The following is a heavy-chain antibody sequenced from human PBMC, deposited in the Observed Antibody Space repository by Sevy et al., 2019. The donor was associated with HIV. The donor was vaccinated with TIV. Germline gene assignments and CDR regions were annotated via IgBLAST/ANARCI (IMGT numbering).Heavy chain of an antibody. Sequence: GGSLRLSCAASGFTFSSYAMHWVRQAPGKGLEWVAVISYDGSNKYYADSVKGRFTISRDNSKNTLYLQMNSLRAEDTAVYYCARESVGATTNAFDIWGQGTMVIVSS. D-gene: IGHD1-26*01. CDR1: GFTFSSYA. CDR2: ISYDGSNK. V-gene: IGHV3-30*04. CDR3: ARESVGATTNAFDI. J-gene: IGHJ3*02.